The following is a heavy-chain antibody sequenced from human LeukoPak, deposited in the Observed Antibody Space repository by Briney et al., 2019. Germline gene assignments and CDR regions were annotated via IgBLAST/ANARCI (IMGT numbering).Heavy chain of an antibody. V-gene: IGHV1-2*02. CDR2: INPTSGGT. CDR3: ARELHFDY. CDR1: GVTFTGYY. Sequence: ASVKGSCKASGVTFTGYYMCWVRQAPGQGLEWIGWINPTSGGTNYAQKFQGRVTMTRDTSISTAYMELSRLRSDDTAVYYCARELHFDYWGQGTLVTVSS. J-gene: IGHJ4*02.